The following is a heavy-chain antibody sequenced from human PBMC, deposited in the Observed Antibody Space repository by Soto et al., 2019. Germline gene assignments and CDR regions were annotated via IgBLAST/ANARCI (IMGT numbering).Heavy chain of an antibody. J-gene: IGHJ4*02. CDR3: ARQDCTNGVCYIDY. CDR2: IYYSGST. V-gene: IGHV4-39*01. Sequence: SETLSLTCTVSGGSISSSSYYWGWIRQPPGKGLEWIGSIYYSGSTYYNPSLKSRVTISVDTSKNQFSLKLSSVTAADTAVYYCARQDCTNGVCYIDYWGQGTLVTVS. D-gene: IGHD2-8*01. CDR1: GGSISSSSYY.